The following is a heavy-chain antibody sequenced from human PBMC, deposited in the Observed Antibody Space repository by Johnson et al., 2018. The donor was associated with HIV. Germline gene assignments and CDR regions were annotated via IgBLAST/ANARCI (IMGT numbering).Heavy chain of an antibody. CDR2: IKTDGSNT. CDR1: GFTFSSYW. V-gene: IGHV3-74*02. CDR3: ARGALGSFDI. Sequence: VHLVESGGGLKQPGGSLRLSCAASGFTFSSYWMHWVRQAPGKGLMWVSNIKTDGSNTNYADSVKGRFTISRDNAKNTVYLQMDSLRDEDMAVYYCARGALGSFDIWGQGTMVTVSA. D-gene: IGHD3-10*01. J-gene: IGHJ3*02.